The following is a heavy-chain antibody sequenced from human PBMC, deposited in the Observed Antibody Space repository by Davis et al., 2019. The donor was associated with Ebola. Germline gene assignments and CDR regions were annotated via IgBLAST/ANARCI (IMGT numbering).Heavy chain of an antibody. J-gene: IGHJ4*02. CDR2: ISYDSRQE. D-gene: IGHD3-9*01. CDR3: ARDRGSDWYFDL. Sequence: PGGSLRLSCAGSGFRFRDYGMHWVRQTLGKGLEWVAVISYDSRQESFSGSVRGRFTVSRDNSKKMFYLQMNSLRVEDTALYYCARDRGSDWYFDLWGQGTLVTVSS. CDR1: GFRFRDYG. V-gene: IGHV3-30*03.